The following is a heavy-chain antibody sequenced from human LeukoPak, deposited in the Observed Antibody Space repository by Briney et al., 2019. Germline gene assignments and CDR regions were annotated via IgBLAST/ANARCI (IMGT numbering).Heavy chain of an antibody. J-gene: IGHJ5*02. CDR2: INHSGST. D-gene: IGHD3-10*01. Sequence: PSETLSLTCSVYGGSFNDYDWSWIRQPPGKGLEWIGEINHSGSTNYNPSLKSRVTISVDTSKNQFSLKLSSVTAADTAVYYCASLRFGELFWVRFDPWGQGTLVTVSS. V-gene: IGHV4-34*01. CDR3: ASLRFGELFWVRFDP. CDR1: GGSFNDYD.